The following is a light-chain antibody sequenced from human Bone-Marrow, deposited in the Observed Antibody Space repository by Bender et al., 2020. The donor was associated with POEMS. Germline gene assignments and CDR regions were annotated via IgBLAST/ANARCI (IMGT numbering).Light chain of an antibody. CDR1: DLGDKY. CDR2: QDT. J-gene: IGLJ2*01. V-gene: IGLV3-1*01. CDR3: QARDTYSVI. Sequence: SYEVTQPPSVSVSPGQTASITCSGDDLGDKYVAWYQQKPDQSPVLVIYQDTKRPSGIPERFSGSNSVNTATLTISGTQAMDEADYYCQARDTYSVIFGGGTKLTVL.